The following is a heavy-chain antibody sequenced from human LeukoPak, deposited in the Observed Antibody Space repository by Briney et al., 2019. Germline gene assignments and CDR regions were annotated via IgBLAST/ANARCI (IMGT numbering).Heavy chain of an antibody. CDR3: ARGPLYYDFWSGYYYYGMDV. Sequence: GASVKVSCKASGYTFTSYDINWVRQATGQGLEWMGWMNPNSGNTGYAQKFQGRVTMTRNTSISTAYMELSSLRSEDTAVYYCARGPLYYDFWSGYYYYGMDVWGQGTTVTVSS. D-gene: IGHD3-3*01. V-gene: IGHV1-8*01. CDR2: MNPNSGNT. CDR1: GYTFTSYD. J-gene: IGHJ6*02.